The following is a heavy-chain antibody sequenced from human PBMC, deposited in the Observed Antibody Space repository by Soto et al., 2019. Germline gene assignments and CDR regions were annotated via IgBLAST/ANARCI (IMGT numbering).Heavy chain of an antibody. Sequence: QVQLVQSGAEVKKPGSSVKVSCKASGGIFTTYAIIGCRQAPGQGLGGRGGIIPLFGTPNYAQRFQGRVTITADESTSTAYMELSRLRSEDTAVYYCARDRDDYGSGNYYNRIDFWGQGTLVTVSS. CDR2: IIPLFGTP. CDR1: GGIFTTYA. V-gene: IGHV1-69*01. J-gene: IGHJ4*02. D-gene: IGHD3-10*01. CDR3: ARDRDDYGSGNYYNRIDF.